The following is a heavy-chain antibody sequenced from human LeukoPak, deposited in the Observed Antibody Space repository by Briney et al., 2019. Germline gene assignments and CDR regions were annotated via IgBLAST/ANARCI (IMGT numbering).Heavy chain of an antibody. CDR1: GGTFSSYA. CDR3: AREMVGGAFDI. V-gene: IGHV1-69*10. J-gene: IGHJ3*02. CDR2: IIPILGTA. D-gene: IGHD3-10*01. Sequence: SVKVSCKASGGTFSSYAISWVRQAPGQGLEWMGGIIPILGTANYAQKFQGRVTITADKSTSTAYMELSSLRSEDTAVYYCAREMVGGAFDIWGQGTMVTVSS.